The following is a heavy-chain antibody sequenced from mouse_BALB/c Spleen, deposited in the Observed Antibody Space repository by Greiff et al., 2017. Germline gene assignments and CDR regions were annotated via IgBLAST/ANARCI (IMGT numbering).Heavy chain of an antibody. Sequence: VQLQQSGAELVRPGVSVKISCKGSGYTFTDYAMHWVKQSHAKSLEWIGVISTYYGDASYNQKFKGKATMTVDKSSSTAYMELARLTSEDSAIYYCARSGYGSSYYAMDYGGQGTSVTVSS. V-gene: IGHV1S137*01. CDR1: GYTFTDYA. J-gene: IGHJ4*01. CDR2: ISTYYGDA. D-gene: IGHD1-1*01. CDR3: ARSGYGSSYYAMDY.